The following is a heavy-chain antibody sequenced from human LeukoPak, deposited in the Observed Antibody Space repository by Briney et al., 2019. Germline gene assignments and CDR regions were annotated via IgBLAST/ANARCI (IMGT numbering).Heavy chain of an antibody. Sequence: LSGGSLRLSCAASGFTFDDYAMHWVRQAPGKGLEWVSGISWNSGSIGYADSVKGRFTISRDNAKNSLYLQMNSLRAEDTALYYCAKGAGLVVAATFDYWGQGTLVTVSS. J-gene: IGHJ4*02. V-gene: IGHV3-9*01. CDR3: AKGAGLVVAATFDY. CDR1: GFTFDDYA. CDR2: ISWNSGSI. D-gene: IGHD2-15*01.